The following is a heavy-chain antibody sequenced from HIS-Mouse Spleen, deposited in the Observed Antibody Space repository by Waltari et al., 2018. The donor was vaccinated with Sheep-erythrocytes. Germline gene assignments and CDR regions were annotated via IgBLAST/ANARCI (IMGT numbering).Heavy chain of an antibody. D-gene: IGHD1-1*01. J-gene: IGHJ4*02. Sequence: GFTFSSYCMSWVRQAPGTGLEWVANIKQDGSEKYYVDSVKGRFAISRDNAKNSLYLQMNSLRAEDTAVYYCARARYGDYRGQGTLVTVSS. CDR1: GFTFSSYC. CDR2: IKQDGSEK. V-gene: IGHV3-7*04. CDR3: ARARYGDY.